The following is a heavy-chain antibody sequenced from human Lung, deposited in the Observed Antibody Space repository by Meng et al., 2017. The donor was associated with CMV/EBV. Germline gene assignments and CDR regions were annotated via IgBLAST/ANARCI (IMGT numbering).Heavy chain of an antibody. D-gene: IGHD6-13*01. Sequence: ASXXVSXKAYGYAFSNYGVTWVRQAPGQGPEWMGWISGYNGNTKYAQKFQGRVTMTADTSTSTVYMELRSLTSDDTAVYYCARDAYFNTWYPNWFDPLGQGTLVTVSS. CDR2: ISGYNGNT. V-gene: IGHV1-18*01. CDR1: GYAFSNYG. CDR3: ARDAYFNTWYPNWFDP. J-gene: IGHJ5*02.